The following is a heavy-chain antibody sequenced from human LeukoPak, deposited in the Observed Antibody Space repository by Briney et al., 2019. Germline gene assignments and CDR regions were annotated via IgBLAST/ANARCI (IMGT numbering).Heavy chain of an antibody. CDR2: IYPGDSDT. J-gene: IGHJ5*02. CDR1: GYSFTSYW. CDR3: ARQVDYYDSSGYSTGASWFDP. Sequence: GESLKISCKGSGYSFTSYWIGWVRQMPGKGLEWMGIIYPGDSDTRYSPSFQGQVTISADKSISTAYLQWSSLKASDTAMYYCARQVDYYDSSGYSTGASWFDPWGQGTLVTVSS. V-gene: IGHV5-51*01. D-gene: IGHD3-22*01.